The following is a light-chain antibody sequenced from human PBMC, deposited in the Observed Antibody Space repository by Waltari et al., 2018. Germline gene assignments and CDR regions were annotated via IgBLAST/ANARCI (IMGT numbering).Light chain of an antibody. CDR3: SSYTSISTWV. V-gene: IGLV2-14*03. CDR2: DVS. Sequence: QSALTQPASVSGSPGQSITISCTGTSNDVGGYNYVSWYQQHPGKAPKLMIYDVSKRPSGVSNRFSGSKSGNTASLTISVLQAEDEADYYCSSYTSISTWVFGGGTKLTVL. CDR1: SNDVGGYNY. J-gene: IGLJ3*02.